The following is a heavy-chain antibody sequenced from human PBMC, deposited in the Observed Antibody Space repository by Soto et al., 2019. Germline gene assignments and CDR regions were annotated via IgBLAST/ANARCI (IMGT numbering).Heavy chain of an antibody. Sequence: SGGSLRLSCAASGFTFSTAWMNWVRQAPGKGLEWVGRIATKTDGGTTDYAAPVKGRFTISRDDSKSTLFLQMNSLKTEDTALYYCTSSLSSAIWGQGALVTVSS. CDR2: IATKTDGGTT. J-gene: IGHJ4*02. V-gene: IGHV3-15*07. CDR3: TSSLSSAI. CDR1: GFTFSTAW. D-gene: IGHD6-13*01.